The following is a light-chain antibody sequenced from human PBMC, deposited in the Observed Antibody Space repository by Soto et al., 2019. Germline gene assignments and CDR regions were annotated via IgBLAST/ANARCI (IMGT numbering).Light chain of an antibody. CDR3: QQYASSPIT. V-gene: IGKV3-20*01. CDR2: DAS. J-gene: IGKJ5*01. CDR1: QSVAKNF. Sequence: EIVLTQSAGTLSLSPGERATLSCGASQSVAKNFLAWYQQTPGQAPRLLISDASRRATGTPDRFSGSGSGTAFNLTISRLESEDVAVYYCQQYASSPITLGQGTRLEIK.